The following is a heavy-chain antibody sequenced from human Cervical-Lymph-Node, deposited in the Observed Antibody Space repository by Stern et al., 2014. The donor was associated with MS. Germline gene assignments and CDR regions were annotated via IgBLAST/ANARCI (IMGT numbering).Heavy chain of an antibody. Sequence: MQLVESGGGLVKPGGSLRLSCAASGFTFSDYYMSWIRQAPGKGLEWVSYISSSSSYTNYADSMKGRFTISRDNAKNSLYLQMNSLRAEDTAVYYCARYSSSSGLIYWGQGTLVTVSS. V-gene: IGHV3-11*06. CDR2: ISSSSSYT. CDR1: GFTFSDYY. CDR3: ARYSSSSGLIY. J-gene: IGHJ4*02. D-gene: IGHD6-6*01.